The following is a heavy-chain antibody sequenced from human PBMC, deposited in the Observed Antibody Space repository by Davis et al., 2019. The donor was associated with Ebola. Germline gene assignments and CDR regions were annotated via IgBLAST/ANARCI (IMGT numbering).Heavy chain of an antibody. V-gene: IGHV4-39*07. CDR2: ITHSGST. J-gene: IGHJ4*02. Sequence: MPSETLSLTCTVSGASISSRSYYWGWIRQPPGKGLEWIGEITHSGSTDYNPSLQSRVTISVDMSKNAFSLKMTSATAADTAMYYCAKGPFVAFHWGPGTLVTVSS. CDR3: AKGPFVAFH. CDR1: GASISSRSYY.